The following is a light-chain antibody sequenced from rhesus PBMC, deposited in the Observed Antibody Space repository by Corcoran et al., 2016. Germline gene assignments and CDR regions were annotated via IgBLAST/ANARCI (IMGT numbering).Light chain of an antibody. CDR3: LQYSSSPYS. V-gene: IGKV1-22*01. Sequence: DIQMTQSPSSLSASVGDKVTITCRASPGISSWLAWYQQQPGKAPKLLIYKASRLQSGVPSRFSGSGSGTDFTLNISSLQPEDFATYYCLQYSSSPYSFGQGTKVEIK. J-gene: IGKJ2*01. CDR1: PGISSW. CDR2: KAS.